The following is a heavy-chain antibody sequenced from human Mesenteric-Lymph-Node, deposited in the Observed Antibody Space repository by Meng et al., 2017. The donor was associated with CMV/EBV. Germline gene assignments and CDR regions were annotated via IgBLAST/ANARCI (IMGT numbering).Heavy chain of an antibody. CDR3: VRDYVGTTTFDF. CDR2: IDSDGTMT. J-gene: IGHJ4*02. D-gene: IGHD1-1*01. CDR1: GFTFSNYA. Sequence: GESLKISCAASGFTFSNYAMSWVRQAPGKGLEWVSSIDSDGTMTRYMDSVKGRFTISRDNAKNTLYLQMNSLRGEDTAMYYCVRDYVGTTTFDFWGQGTLVTVSS. V-gene: IGHV3-74*01.